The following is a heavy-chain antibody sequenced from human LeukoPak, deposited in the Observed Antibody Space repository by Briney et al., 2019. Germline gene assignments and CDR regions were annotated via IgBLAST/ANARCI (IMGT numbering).Heavy chain of an antibody. CDR3: ARLFDRVDY. J-gene: IGHJ4*02. D-gene: IGHD1-14*01. V-gene: IGHV4-59*08. Sequence: SETLSLTCTVSGGSISSYYWSWLRQPPGKGLEWIGYIYYSGSTNYNPSLKSRVTISVDTSKNQFSLKLSSVTAADTAVYYCARLFDRVDYWGQGTLVTVSS. CDR2: IYYSGST. CDR1: GGSISSYY.